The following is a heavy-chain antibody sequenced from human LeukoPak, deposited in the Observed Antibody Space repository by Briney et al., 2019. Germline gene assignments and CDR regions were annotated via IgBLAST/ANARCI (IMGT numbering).Heavy chain of an antibody. J-gene: IGHJ5*02. CDR1: GGSISGYH. D-gene: IGHD2-15*01. CDR3: ARRTYCSGGRCYGEYWFDP. CDR2: IFYTGNA. V-gene: IGHV4-59*08. Sequence: SETLSLTCSVSGGSISGYHWNWIRQSPGKGLQWIANIFYTGNADYNPSLRSRVAISSDTSKNKVSLILTSVTAADTAIYYCARRTYCSGGRCYGEYWFDPWGPGILVTVSS.